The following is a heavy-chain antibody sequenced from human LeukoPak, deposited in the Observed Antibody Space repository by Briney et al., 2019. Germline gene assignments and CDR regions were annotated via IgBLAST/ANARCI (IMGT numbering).Heavy chain of an antibody. CDR2: IYPGDSDT. Sequence: GESLKISCKGSGYSFTSYWIGWVRQIPGKGLEWMGIIYPGDSDTRYSPSFQGQVTISSDKSISTAYLQWSSVKASDTAMYYCARLHMVRGVIKYYFDYWGQGTLVTVSS. CDR1: GYSFTSYW. CDR3: ARLHMVRGVIKYYFDY. D-gene: IGHD3-10*01. V-gene: IGHV5-51*01. J-gene: IGHJ4*02.